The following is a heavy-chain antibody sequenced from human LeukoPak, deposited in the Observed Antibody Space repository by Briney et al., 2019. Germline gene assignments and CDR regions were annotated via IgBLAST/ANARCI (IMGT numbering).Heavy chain of an antibody. J-gene: IGHJ4*02. Sequence: PGGSLRLSCAASGFTFSSYGVHWVRQAPGKGLEGVAVIRHDGSNKYYAGSVKGRFTISRDNSKNTLYLQMSSLRAEDTAVYYCAKERNHAVVPAALDYWGQGTLVTVSS. CDR2: IRHDGSNK. CDR3: AKERNHAVVPAALDY. D-gene: IGHD2-2*01. V-gene: IGHV3-30*02. CDR1: GFTFSSYG.